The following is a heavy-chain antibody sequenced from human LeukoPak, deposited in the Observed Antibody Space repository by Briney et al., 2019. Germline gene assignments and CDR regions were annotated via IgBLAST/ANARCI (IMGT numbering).Heavy chain of an antibody. CDR3: ARVVRYYDPYYFDS. J-gene: IGHJ4*02. CDR1: GFTFGNFP. D-gene: IGHD3-16*01. V-gene: IGHV3-74*01. Sequence: GRSLRLSCTPSGFTFGNFPITWVRQAPGKGLEWVSRIYSDGTKTTYADSVKGRFTISRDNAENTLYLQMNSLRAEDTAVYYCARVVRYYDPYYFDSWGQGTLVTVSS. CDR2: IYSDGTKT.